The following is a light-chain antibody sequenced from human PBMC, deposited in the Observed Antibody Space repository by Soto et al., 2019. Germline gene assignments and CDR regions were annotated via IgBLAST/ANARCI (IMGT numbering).Light chain of an antibody. J-gene: IGKJ1*01. CDR2: GAS. V-gene: IGKV3-20*01. Sequence: EIVLTQSPGTLSLSPGERATLSCRASQSVSSSYLAWYQQKPGQAPRLLIYGASSRVTGIPDRFSGSGFGTDFTFTISRLEPEDFAVYYCQQYGDSPRTFGQGTKVDIK. CDR3: QQYGDSPRT. CDR1: QSVSSSY.